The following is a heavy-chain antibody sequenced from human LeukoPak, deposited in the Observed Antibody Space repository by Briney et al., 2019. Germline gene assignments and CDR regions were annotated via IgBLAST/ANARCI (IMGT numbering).Heavy chain of an antibody. D-gene: IGHD3-9*01. CDR1: GFTLSSYA. CDR2: ITGSGYNM. J-gene: IGHJ4*02. V-gene: IGHV3-48*01. CDR3: ARDTDWAFDY. Sequence: GGSLRLSCAASGFTLSSYAMSWVRQAPGKGLEWVSYITGSGYNMFYADSVKGRFTLSRDNAKNSLYLQMNNLNAEDTAVYYCARDTDWAFDYWGQGALVTVSS.